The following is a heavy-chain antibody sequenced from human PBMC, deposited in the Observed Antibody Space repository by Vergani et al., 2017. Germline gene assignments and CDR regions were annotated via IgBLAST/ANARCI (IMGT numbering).Heavy chain of an antibody. CDR2: VSTGTKSQ. J-gene: IGHJ3*01. V-gene: IGHV3-48*01. Sequence: EVQLLESGGGLVQPGGSLRLTCAAPEFTFSNYAMNWVRQAPGKGLEWVSFVSTGTKSQSYAESVKGRFTISRDRAKNSLYLQMDSLRADDTAVYYCAREYSSTSGRAFDFWGQGTKVTVSS. D-gene: IGHD2-2*01. CDR1: EFTFSNYA. CDR3: AREYSSTSGRAFDF.